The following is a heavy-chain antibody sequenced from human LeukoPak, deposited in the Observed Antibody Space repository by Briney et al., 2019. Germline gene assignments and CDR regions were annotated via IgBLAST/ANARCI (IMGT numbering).Heavy chain of an antibody. CDR1: GGSISSYY. CDR2: IYYSGST. D-gene: IGHD1-26*01. CDR3: ARVIYFRDSGRNYYYGMDV. J-gene: IGHJ6*02. V-gene: IGHV4-59*01. Sequence: PSETLSLTCTVSGGSISSYYWSWIRQPPGKGLEWIGYIYYSGSTNYNPSLKSRVTISVDTSKNQFSLKLSSVTAADTAVYYCARVIYFRDSGRNYYYGMDVWGQGTTVTVSS.